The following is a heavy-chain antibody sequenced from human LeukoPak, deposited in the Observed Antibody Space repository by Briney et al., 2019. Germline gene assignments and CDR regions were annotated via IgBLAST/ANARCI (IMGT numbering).Heavy chain of an antibody. J-gene: IGHJ3*02. Sequence: GGSLRLSCAASGFTFSSYAMHWVRQAPGKGLEWVAVISYDGSNKYYADSVKGRFTISRDNSKNTLYLQMNSLRAEDTAVYYCARDPSQFPDDAFDIWGRGTMVTVSS. CDR3: ARDPSQFPDDAFDI. CDR1: GFTFSSYA. D-gene: IGHD5-24*01. CDR2: ISYDGSNK. V-gene: IGHV3-30-3*01.